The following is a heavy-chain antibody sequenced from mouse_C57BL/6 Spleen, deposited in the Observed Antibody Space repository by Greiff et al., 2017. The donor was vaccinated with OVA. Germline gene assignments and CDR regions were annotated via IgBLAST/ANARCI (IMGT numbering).Heavy chain of an antibody. J-gene: IGHJ4*01. Sequence: VKVVESGAELVRPGASVTLSCKASGYTFTDYEMHWVKQTPVHGLEWIGAIDPETGGTAYTQKFKGKAILTADKSSSTAYMELRSLTSEDSAVYYCTRGVGRGAMDYWGQGTSVTVSS. V-gene: IGHV1-15*01. CDR1: GYTFTDYE. D-gene: IGHD4-1*01. CDR2: IDPETGGT. CDR3: TRGVGRGAMDY.